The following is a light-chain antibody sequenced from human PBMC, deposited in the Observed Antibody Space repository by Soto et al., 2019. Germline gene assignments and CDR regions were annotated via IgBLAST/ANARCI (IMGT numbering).Light chain of an antibody. J-gene: IGKJ5*01. CDR3: QQANSFPIT. CDR1: QDISSW. CDR2: AAS. V-gene: IGKV1-12*01. Sequence: DLQMTQSPSSVSASVGDRVTITCRASQDISSWLAWYQQKPGKVPELLIYAASNLQSGVPSRFSGSGSGTDFTLTISSLQPEDFASYYCQQANSFPITFGQGTRVEIK.